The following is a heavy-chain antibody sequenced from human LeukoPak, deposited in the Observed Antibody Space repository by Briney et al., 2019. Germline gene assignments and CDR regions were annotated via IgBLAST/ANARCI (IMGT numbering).Heavy chain of an antibody. D-gene: IGHD5-18*01. Sequence: GGSLRLSCEGSGFSFSSYWMTWVRQSPGKGLEWVSDIYSGGSTYYADSVKGRFTISRDNSKNTLYLHMNGLRVEDTAIYYCARDERWIQFNYWGQGTLVTVSS. V-gene: IGHV3-53*01. CDR1: GFSFSSYW. CDR2: IYSGGST. J-gene: IGHJ4*02. CDR3: ARDERWIQFNY.